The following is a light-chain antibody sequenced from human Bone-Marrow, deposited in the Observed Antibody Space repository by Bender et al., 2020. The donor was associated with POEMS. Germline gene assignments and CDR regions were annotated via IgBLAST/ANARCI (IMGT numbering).Light chain of an antibody. CDR2: SSH. Sequence: QSVLTQPPSASGTPGQRVTISCSGGSSNIGAHAVNWYQHLPRAAPTLLFYSSHRRPAEVPDRFSGSRSGTSASLAISGLKSGDEADYCCAVWDDSLNGWVFGGGTKLTVL. J-gene: IGLJ3*02. CDR1: SSNIGAHA. CDR3: AVWDDSLNGWV. V-gene: IGLV1-44*01.